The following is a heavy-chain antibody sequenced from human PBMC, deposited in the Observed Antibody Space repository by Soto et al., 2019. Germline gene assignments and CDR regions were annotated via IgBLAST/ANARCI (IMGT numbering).Heavy chain of an antibody. J-gene: IGHJ6*02. CDR2: ISAYNGNT. CDR3: ARDRTRQWELLSTSV. CDR1: GYTFTSYG. Sequence: QVQLVQSGAEVKKPGASVKVSCKASGYTFTSYGISWVRQAPGQGLEWMGWISAYNGNTNYAQKLQGRVTMTTDTSTITAYLERRSLRSDDTAVYYCARDRTRQWELLSTSVWGQGTTVTVSS. V-gene: IGHV1-18*01. D-gene: IGHD1-26*01.